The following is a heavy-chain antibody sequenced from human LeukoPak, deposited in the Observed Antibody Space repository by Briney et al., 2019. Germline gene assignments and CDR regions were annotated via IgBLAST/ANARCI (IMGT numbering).Heavy chain of an antibody. J-gene: IGHJ4*02. CDR2: INENGRTT. V-gene: IGHV3-74*01. CDR3: ARDLTMLGTPGNDFDY. D-gene: IGHD3-3*01. Sequence: GGSLRLSCAASGFTVSSNFMSWVRQAPGKGLGWVSRINENGRTTSYADSVKGRFTISRDNAKNTVYLQMTSLRAEDTAIYYCARDLTMLGTPGNDFDYWGQGSLVTVSS. CDR1: GFTVSSNF.